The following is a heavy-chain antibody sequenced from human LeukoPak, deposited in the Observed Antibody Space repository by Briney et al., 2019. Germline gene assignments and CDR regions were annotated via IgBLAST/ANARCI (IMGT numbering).Heavy chain of an antibody. D-gene: IGHD4-11*01. CDR2: IYPGDSDT. V-gene: IGHV5-51*01. Sequence: GESLKISCKGSGYSFTSNWIGWVRQMPGKGLEWMGIIYPGDSDTRYSPSFQGQVTISADKSISTAYLQWSSLKASDTAMYYCARNSNQNYYYYGMDVWGQGTTVTVSS. CDR3: ARNSNQNYYYYGMDV. CDR1: GYSFTSNW. J-gene: IGHJ6*02.